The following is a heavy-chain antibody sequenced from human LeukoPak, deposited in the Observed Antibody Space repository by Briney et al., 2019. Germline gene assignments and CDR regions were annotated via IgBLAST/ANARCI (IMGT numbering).Heavy chain of an antibody. CDR1: GFTFSVSG. J-gene: IGHJ4*02. D-gene: IGHD2/OR15-2a*01. Sequence: PGGSLRLSCAASGFTFSVSGMHWVRQAPGKGLEWVTYIRYDGSDKYYADPVKGRFTISRDNSKNTLYLQMNSLRAEDTAVYYCAKDYLTDYWGQGTLVTVSS. CDR3: AKDYLTDY. CDR2: IRYDGSDK. V-gene: IGHV3-30*02.